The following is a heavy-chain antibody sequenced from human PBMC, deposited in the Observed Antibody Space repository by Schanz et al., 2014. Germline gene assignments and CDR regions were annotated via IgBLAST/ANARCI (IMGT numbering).Heavy chain of an antibody. CDR3: SRGIVGGLDC. Sequence: EEQMVESGGGLVKPGGSLILSCAASRLTFANEDIHGVRQAPGKGLEWVSVINSRNEVFSIDSVRGRFTIFRDNPKKSAYLQMNSLRADDTAVYYCSRGIVGGLDCWGQGTLVTVSS. V-gene: IGHV3-21*01. CDR1: RLTFANED. D-gene: IGHD3-16*02. CDR2: INSRNEV. J-gene: IGHJ4*02.